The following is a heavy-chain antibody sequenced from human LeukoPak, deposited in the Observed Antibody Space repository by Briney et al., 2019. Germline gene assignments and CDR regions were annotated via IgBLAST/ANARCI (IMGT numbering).Heavy chain of an antibody. J-gene: IGHJ4*02. CDR1: GFTFSSYE. Sequence: GGSLRLSCAGSGFTFSSYEMNWVRQAPGKGLEWVSYISSRGDTIYYADSVRGRFTLYRDNAKNSLYLQMNSLRAEDTAVYYCARGYASAWCDYWGQGALVTVSS. CDR3: ARGYASAWCDY. D-gene: IGHD6-19*01. V-gene: IGHV3-48*03. CDR2: ISSRGDTI.